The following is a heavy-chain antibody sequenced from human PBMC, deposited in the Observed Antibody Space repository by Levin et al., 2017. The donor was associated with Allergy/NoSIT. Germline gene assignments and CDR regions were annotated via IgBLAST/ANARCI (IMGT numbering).Heavy chain of an antibody. CDR1: GFTFSTYG. D-gene: IGHD3-22*01. CDR3: AKDHDSSGYYYGEGVDY. Sequence: GESLKISCAASGFTFSTYGMHWVRQAPGKGLEWVAVISYDGTTKYYADSVKGRFTISRDNSKNTLYLQMNSLRTEDTAVYYCAKDHDSSGYYYGEGVDYWGQGTLVTVSS. J-gene: IGHJ4*02. CDR2: ISYDGTTK. V-gene: IGHV3-30*18.